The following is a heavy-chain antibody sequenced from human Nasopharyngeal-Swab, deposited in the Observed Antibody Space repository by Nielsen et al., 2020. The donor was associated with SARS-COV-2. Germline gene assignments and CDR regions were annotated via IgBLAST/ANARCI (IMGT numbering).Heavy chain of an antibody. Sequence: GESLKISCAASGFTFSNAWMSWVRQAPGKGLEWVGRIKSKTDGGTTDYAAPVKGRFTISRDDSKNTLYLQMNSLKTEDTAVYYCTTGWIGSGCYYHWGQGTLVTVSS. CDR3: TTGWIGSGCYYH. V-gene: IGHV3-15*01. CDR2: IKSKTDGGTT. D-gene: IGHD3-10*01. J-gene: IGHJ5*02. CDR1: GFTFSNAW.